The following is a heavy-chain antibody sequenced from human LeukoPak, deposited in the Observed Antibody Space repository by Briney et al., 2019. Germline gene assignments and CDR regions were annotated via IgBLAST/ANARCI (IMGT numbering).Heavy chain of an antibody. CDR3: ASSLPKWVTTVTKADY. Sequence: AGGSLRLSCAASGFTFSDYYMSWIRQAPGKGLEWVSYISSSGSTIYYADSVKGRFTISRDNAKNSLYLQMNSLRAEDTAVYYCASSLPKWVTTVTKADYWGQGTLVTVSS. V-gene: IGHV3-11*01. CDR1: GFTFSDYY. D-gene: IGHD4-17*01. J-gene: IGHJ4*02. CDR2: ISSSGSTI.